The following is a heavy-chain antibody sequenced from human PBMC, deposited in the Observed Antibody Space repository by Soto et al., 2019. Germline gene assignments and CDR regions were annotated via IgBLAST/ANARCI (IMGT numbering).Heavy chain of an antibody. CDR2: ISYDGSNK. D-gene: IGHD5-18*01. V-gene: IGHV3-30-3*01. CDR1: GFTFSSYA. J-gene: IGHJ4*02. CDR3: AREDTAMILDY. Sequence: GGSLGLSCAASGFTFSSYAMHWVRQAPGKGLEWVAVISYDGSNKYYADSVKGRFTISRDNSKNTLYLQMNSLRAEDTAVYYCAREDTAMILDYWGQGTLVTVSS.